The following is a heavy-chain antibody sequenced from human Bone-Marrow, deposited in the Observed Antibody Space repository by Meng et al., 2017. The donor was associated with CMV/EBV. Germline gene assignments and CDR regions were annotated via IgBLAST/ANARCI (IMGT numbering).Heavy chain of an antibody. V-gene: IGHV3-33*01. CDR2: TWYDGGSK. CDR1: GFTFSSYG. J-gene: IGHJ6*02. D-gene: IGHD3-10*01. CDR3: ARGGVSGIYYGMDV. Sequence: SGFTFSSYGMNWVRRAPGKGLEWVALTWYDGGSKYYADSVKGRFTISRDNSKNMLYLQMNSLRAEDTAVYYCARGGVSGIYYGMDVWGQGTLVTVSS.